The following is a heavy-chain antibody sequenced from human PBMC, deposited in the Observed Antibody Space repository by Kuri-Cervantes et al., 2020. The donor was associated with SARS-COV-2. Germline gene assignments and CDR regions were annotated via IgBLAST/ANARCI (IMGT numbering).Heavy chain of an antibody. D-gene: IGHD2-8*01. V-gene: IGHV3-66*02. Sequence: GESLKISCAASGFTFDDYAMHWVRQAPGKGLEWVSIIYAGGGTYYADSVKGQFTISRDISKNTVFLQMNRLRPEDTAVYYCARSCTYARCSEYFQHWGQGTLVTVSS. CDR3: ARSCTYARCSEYFQH. CDR1: GFTFDDYA. J-gene: IGHJ1*01. CDR2: IYAGGGT.